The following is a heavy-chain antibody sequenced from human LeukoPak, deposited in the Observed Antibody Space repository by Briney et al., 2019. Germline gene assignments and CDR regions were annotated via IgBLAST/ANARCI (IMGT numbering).Heavy chain of an antibody. Sequence: SETLSLTCTVSGGSISSYYWSWIRQPPGKGLEWIGYIYTSGSTNYNPSLKSRVTTSVDTSKNQFSLKLSSVTAADTAVYYCARRTGYSSGAFDYWGQGTLVTVSS. CDR1: GGSISSYY. CDR2: IYTSGST. V-gene: IGHV4-4*09. J-gene: IGHJ4*02. D-gene: IGHD6-19*01. CDR3: ARRTGYSSGAFDY.